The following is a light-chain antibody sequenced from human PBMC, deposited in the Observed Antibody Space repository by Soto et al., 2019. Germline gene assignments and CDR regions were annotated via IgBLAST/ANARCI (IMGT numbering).Light chain of an antibody. Sequence: EIVLTQSPGTLSLSLGERATLSCRASQTVAGYLAWYQQRPGQAPRLLIYGASSRATGIPERFSGSGSGTDFTLTVSSLEPDDFAVYYCQQYGSLPRTFGQGTTVEF. CDR1: QTVAGY. CDR3: QQYGSLPRT. J-gene: IGKJ1*01. CDR2: GAS. V-gene: IGKV3-20*01.